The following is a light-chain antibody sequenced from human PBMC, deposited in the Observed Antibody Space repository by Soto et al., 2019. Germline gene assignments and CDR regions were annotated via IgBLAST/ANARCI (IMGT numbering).Light chain of an antibody. CDR2: EVS. CDR3: YSYVGSIS. CDR1: SSDVGSHNF. J-gene: IGLJ2*01. V-gene: IGLV2-23*02. Sequence: QSALTQPASVSGSPGQSITISCTGTSSDVGSHNFVSWYQQHPGKAPELMIFEVSKRPSGVSNRFSGSKSGNTASLTISGLQAEDEADYYCYSYVGSISFDGGTKVTVL.